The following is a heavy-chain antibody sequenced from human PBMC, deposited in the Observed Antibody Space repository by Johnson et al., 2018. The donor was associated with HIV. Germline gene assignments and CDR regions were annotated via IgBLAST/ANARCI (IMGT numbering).Heavy chain of an antibody. CDR1: GFTFSSYG. Sequence: QMLLVESGGGVVQPGGSLRLSCAASGFTFSSYGMHWVRQAPGKWLEWVAFIRYDGRNKYYADSVKGRFTISRDNSKNTLYLQMNSLRAEDTAVYYCASQGAPAFDIWGQGTMVTVSS. CDR2: IRYDGRNK. J-gene: IGHJ3*02. V-gene: IGHV3-30*02. CDR3: ASQGAPAFDI.